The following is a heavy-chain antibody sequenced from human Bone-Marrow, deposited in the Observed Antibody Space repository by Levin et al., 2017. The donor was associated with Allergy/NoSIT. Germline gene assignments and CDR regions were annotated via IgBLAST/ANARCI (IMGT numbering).Heavy chain of an antibody. Sequence: SVKVSCKASGFTFSSSALHWVRQARGQRPEWIGWIVVGTSNTKYAQKFQGRVILTSDMSTSTAYMELSSLRSKDTAVYYCAGSGNYLPYFDSWGQGTLVTVSS. D-gene: IGHD3-10*01. CDR2: IVVGTSNT. J-gene: IGHJ4*02. V-gene: IGHV1-58*01. CDR1: GFTFSSSA. CDR3: AGSGNYLPYFDS.